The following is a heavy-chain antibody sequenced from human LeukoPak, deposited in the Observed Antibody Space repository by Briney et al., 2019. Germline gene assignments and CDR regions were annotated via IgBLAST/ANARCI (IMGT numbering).Heavy chain of an antibody. CDR2: INPNSGGT. Sequence: ASVKVSCKASGYTFTGYYMHWVRQAPGQGLEWMGWINPNSGGTNYAQKFQDRVTMTRDTSISTAYMELSRLRSDDTAVYYCARIYGSGSYYRPDYWGQGTLVTVSS. D-gene: IGHD3-10*01. J-gene: IGHJ4*02. V-gene: IGHV1-2*02. CDR3: ARIYGSGSYYRPDY. CDR1: GYTFTGYY.